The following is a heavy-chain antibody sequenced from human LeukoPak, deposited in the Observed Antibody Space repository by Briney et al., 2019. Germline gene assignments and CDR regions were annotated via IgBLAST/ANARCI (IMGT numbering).Heavy chain of an antibody. Sequence: ASVKVSCKASRYTFTGYYMHWVRQAPGQGLEWMGCINPNSGGTNYAQRFQGRVTMPRDTSMSTAYMELSRLRSDDTAVYYCAREKGIAAAGPTRRFDPWGQGTLVTVSS. D-gene: IGHD6-13*01. CDR1: RYTFTGYY. CDR2: INPNSGGT. V-gene: IGHV1-2*02. CDR3: AREKGIAAAGPTRRFDP. J-gene: IGHJ5*02.